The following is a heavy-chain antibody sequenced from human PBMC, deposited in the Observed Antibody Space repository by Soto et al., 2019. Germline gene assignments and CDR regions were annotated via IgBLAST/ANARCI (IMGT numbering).Heavy chain of an antibody. J-gene: IGHJ6*03. CDR3: ARAPPSYCFGSCGYYMDV. V-gene: IGHV4-34*01. CDR1: GGSFSGYY. D-gene: IGHD3-10*01. Sequence: SETLSLTCAVYGGSFSGYYWSWIRQPPGKGLEWIGEINHSGSTNYNPSLKSRVTISVDTSKNQFSLKLSSVTAADTAVYYCARAPPSYCFGSCGYYMDVWGKGTTVTVSS. CDR2: INHSGST.